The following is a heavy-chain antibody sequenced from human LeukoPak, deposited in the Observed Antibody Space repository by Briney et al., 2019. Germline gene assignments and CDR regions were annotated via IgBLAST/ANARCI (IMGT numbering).Heavy chain of an antibody. D-gene: IGHD3-22*01. J-gene: IGHJ5*01. V-gene: IGHV3-23*01. CDR1: GFTFSIYA. CDR2: TSSGGDNT. CDR3: AKDRPNYYESNGHYYRRDGDS. Sequence: PGGSLRLSCAASGFTFSIYAMSWVRQAPGKGLEWVSSTSSGGDNTYYAGAVKGRFTISRDNSKNTLYLQMNSLRAEDTATYYCAKDRPNYYESNGHYYRRDGDSWGQGTLVTVSS.